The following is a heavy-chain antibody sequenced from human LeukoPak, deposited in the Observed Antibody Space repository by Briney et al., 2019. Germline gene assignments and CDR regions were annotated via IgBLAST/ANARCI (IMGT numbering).Heavy chain of an antibody. Sequence: PGGSLRLSCAASGFTFSTYWMSWVRQAPGKGLEWVANIKKDGSEKYYMDSVKGRFTISRDNSKNTLYLQMNSLRVEDTAVYYCAKGGYCSGPDCYTSWFDPWGQGILVSVSS. V-gene: IGHV3-7*03. CDR3: AKGGYCSGPDCYTSWFDP. J-gene: IGHJ5*02. D-gene: IGHD2-2*02. CDR2: IKKDGSEK. CDR1: GFTFSTYW.